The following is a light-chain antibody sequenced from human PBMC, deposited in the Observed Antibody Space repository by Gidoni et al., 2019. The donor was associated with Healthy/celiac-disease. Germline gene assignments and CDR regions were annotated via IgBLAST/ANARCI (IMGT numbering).Light chain of an antibody. CDR2: DAS. CDR1: QDISNY. Sequence: DIQMTQYPSSLSASVGDRVTITCQASQDISNYLNWYQQKPGKAPKLLIYDASNLETGVPSRFSGSGSGTDFTFTISSLQPEDIATYYCQQYDNLLGTFGGGTKVEIK. V-gene: IGKV1-33*01. J-gene: IGKJ4*01. CDR3: QQYDNLLGT.